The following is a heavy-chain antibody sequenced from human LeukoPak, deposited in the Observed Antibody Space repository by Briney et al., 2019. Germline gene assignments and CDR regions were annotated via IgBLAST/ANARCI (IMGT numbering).Heavy chain of an antibody. CDR1: GFTFSSYG. Sequence: GGSLSLSCAASGFTFSSYGMHWVRQAPGKGLEWVAFIRYDGSNKYYADSVKGRFTISRDNSKNTLYLQMNSLRAEDTAVYYCAKGISRRGGWNDYWGQGTLVTVSS. D-gene: IGHD6-19*01. CDR3: AKGISRRGGWNDY. V-gene: IGHV3-30*02. CDR2: IRYDGSNK. J-gene: IGHJ4*02.